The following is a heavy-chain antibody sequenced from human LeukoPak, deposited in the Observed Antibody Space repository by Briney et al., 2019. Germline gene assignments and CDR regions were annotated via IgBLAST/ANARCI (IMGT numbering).Heavy chain of an antibody. Sequence: QAGGSLRLSCAASGFTVSSNYMSWVRQAPGKGLEWVSVIYSGGSTYYADSVKGRFTISRDNSKNTLYLQMNSLRAEDTAVYYCAREYCRIVGVGYFDYWGQGTLVTVSS. CDR1: GFTVSSNY. V-gene: IGHV3-53*01. CDR3: AREYCRIVGVGYFDY. CDR2: IYSGGST. D-gene: IGHD1-26*01. J-gene: IGHJ4*02.